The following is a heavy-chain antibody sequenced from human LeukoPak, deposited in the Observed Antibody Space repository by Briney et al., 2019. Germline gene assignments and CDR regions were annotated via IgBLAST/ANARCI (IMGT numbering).Heavy chain of an antibody. J-gene: IGHJ4*02. CDR2: ISSSSTYI. Sequence: GGSLRLSCVASGFPYRSFSMNWVRQAPGKGLEWVSSISSSSTYIYYADSVKGRFTISRDNAKNSLYLQMNSLRVEDTAVYYCARAEGSGSSFDYWGQGTLVTVSS. CDR1: GFPYRSFS. D-gene: IGHD3-10*01. V-gene: IGHV3-21*01. CDR3: ARAEGSGSSFDY.